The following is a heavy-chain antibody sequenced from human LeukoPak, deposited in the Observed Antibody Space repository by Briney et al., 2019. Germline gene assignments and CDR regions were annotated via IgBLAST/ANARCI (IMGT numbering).Heavy chain of an antibody. CDR1: GFTVSRGY. CDR3: ARGLVGTTTAFDI. V-gene: IGHV3-53*05. CDR2: IYSGGST. Sequence: GGSLRLSCAASGFTVSRGYMTGVRQAPGGGREWVSTIYSGGSTYYADSVTGRFTISRDNSKNTLYLQMNSLRDDDTAVYYCARGLVGTTTAFDIWGQGTMVTVSS. D-gene: IGHD1-26*01. J-gene: IGHJ3*02.